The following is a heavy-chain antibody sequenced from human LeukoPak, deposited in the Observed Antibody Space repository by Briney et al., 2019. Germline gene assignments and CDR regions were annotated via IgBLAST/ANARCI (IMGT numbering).Heavy chain of an antibody. Sequence: GRSMRLSCAASGFTFSSYGIHWVRQAPGKGLEWVAVIWYDGSNKYYADSVKGRFTISRDNSKNTLYLQMNSLRAEDTAVYYCARGAFVAVAGPYFDYWGEGTLVTVCS. V-gene: IGHV3-33*01. J-gene: IGHJ4*02. CDR2: IWYDGSNK. D-gene: IGHD6-19*01. CDR3: ARGAFVAVAGPYFDY. CDR1: GFTFSSYG.